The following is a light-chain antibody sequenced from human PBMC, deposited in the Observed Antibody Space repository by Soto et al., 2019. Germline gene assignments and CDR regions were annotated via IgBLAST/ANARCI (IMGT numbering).Light chain of an antibody. Sequence: DIQMTQSPSSLSASVGDRVPITCRASQGISKYLGWYQQKPGKVPKLPIYAASTLQSGVPSRFSGSGSGTDFTLTISSLQPEDVATYYCQKYNSAPWTFGQGTKVDIK. V-gene: IGKV1-27*01. CDR2: AAS. CDR3: QKYNSAPWT. CDR1: QGISKY. J-gene: IGKJ1*01.